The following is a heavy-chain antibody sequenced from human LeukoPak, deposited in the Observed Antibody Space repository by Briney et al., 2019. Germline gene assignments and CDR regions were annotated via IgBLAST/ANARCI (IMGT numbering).Heavy chain of an antibody. CDR2: ISTGSSTI. D-gene: IGHD5-18*01. J-gene: IGHJ6*03. Sequence: GGSLRLSCAASGFTFSSYSMNWVRQAPGKGLEWVSYISTGSSTIYYADSVKGRFTISRDNAKNSLYLQMNSLRAEDTAVYYCGVDTAMVEYYYFMDVWGKGTTVIVSS. CDR3: GVDTAMVEYYYFMDV. CDR1: GFTFSSYS. V-gene: IGHV3-48*01.